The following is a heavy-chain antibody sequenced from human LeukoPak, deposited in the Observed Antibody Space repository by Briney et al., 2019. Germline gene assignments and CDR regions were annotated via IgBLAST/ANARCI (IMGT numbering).Heavy chain of an antibody. Sequence: GGSLRLSCTASGFTLSSYSMTWVRQAPGKGLEWVSSISSGGSYIYYADSVKGRFTTSRDNARNSLYLQMNSLRAEDTVVYYCARDPTVAEAWWGQGTQVTVSS. D-gene: IGHD6-13*01. CDR3: ARDPTVAEAW. CDR1: GFTLSSYS. V-gene: IGHV3-21*01. CDR2: ISSGGSYI. J-gene: IGHJ4*02.